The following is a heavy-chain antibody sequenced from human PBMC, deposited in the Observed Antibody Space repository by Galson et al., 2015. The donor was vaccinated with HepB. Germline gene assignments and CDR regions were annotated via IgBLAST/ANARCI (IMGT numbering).Heavy chain of an antibody. CDR2: VNPNNGGT. V-gene: IGHV1-2*06. J-gene: IGHJ4*02. Sequence: SVKVSCKASGYTFTGYYIHWVRQAPGQGLEWMGRVNPNNGGTNYAQKFQGRVTMAWDTSISTASMEVSRLRSDDTAVYFCARTGGVAGTYYFDYWGQGTLVTVSS. D-gene: IGHD6-19*01. CDR1: GYTFTGYY. CDR3: ARTGGVAGTYYFDY.